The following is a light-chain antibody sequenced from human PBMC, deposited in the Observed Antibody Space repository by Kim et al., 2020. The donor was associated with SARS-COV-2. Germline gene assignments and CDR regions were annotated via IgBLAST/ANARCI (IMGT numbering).Light chain of an antibody. CDR1: KLGDKY. Sequence: SYELTQPPSVSVSPGQTASITCSGDKLGDKYASWYQQKPGQSPVLVIFRDNRRPSGIPERFSGSNSGHTATLTISGTQAMDEADYYCQAWDSSIYVFGTGTKVTVL. V-gene: IGLV3-1*01. J-gene: IGLJ1*01. CDR2: RDN. CDR3: QAWDSSIYV.